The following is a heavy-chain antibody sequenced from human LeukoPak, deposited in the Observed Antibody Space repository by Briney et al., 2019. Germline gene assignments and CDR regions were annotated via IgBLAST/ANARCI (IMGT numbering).Heavy chain of an antibody. J-gene: IGHJ5*02. CDR1: GGSFSGYY. CDR3: ASLYGDYASWFDP. V-gene: IGHV4-34*01. D-gene: IGHD4-17*01. CDR2: INHSGST. Sequence: SETLSLTCAVYGGSFSGYYWSWIRQPPGKGLEWIGEINHSGSTNYNPSLKSRVTISVDTSKNQFSLKLSSVTAADTAVYYCASLYGDYASWFDPWGQGTLVTVSS.